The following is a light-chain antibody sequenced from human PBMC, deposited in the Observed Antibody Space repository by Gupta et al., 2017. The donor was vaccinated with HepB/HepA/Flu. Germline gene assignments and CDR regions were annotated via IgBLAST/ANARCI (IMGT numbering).Light chain of an antibody. V-gene: IGKV2D-29*01. CDR3: KQSGQPPLT. CDR2: EIS. J-gene: IGKJ4*01. Sequence: DIVMTQTPLSLSVTPGQPPSISCKSSQSLLHSSGETYLYWFLQKPGQPPQLLIHEISKRFSGVPERFSGSGSGTDFTLKISRVETEDVGVYYCKQSGQPPLTFGGGTKVESK. CDR1: QSLLHSSGETY.